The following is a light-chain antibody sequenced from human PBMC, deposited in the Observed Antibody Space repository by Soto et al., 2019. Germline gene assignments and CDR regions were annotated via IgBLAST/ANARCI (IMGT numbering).Light chain of an antibody. CDR3: PQYNSYPWP. CDR1: QGISND. V-gene: IGKV1-16*02. CDR2: GAS. Sequence: DIQMTQSPSSLSASVGDRVTITCRASQGISNDLAWFQQKPGKGPKSMSYGASSLQSGVPSKFSGSGAGTDFSPSICNLQPEDFASHYCPQYNSYPWPFGQGTKVQIK. J-gene: IGKJ1*01.